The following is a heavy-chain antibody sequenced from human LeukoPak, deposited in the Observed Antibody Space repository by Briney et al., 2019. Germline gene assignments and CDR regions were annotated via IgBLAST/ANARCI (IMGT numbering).Heavy chain of an antibody. CDR1: GGTSSSYA. CDR2: IIPIFGTA. J-gene: IGHJ4*02. V-gene: IGHV1-69*13. D-gene: IGHD5-18*01. Sequence: SVKVSCKASGGTSSSYAISWVRQAPGQGLEWMGGIIPIFGTANYAQKFQGRVTITADESTSTAYMELSSLRSEDTAVYYCARGAYSYGYFAPFDYWGQGTLVTVSS. CDR3: ARGAYSYGYFAPFDY.